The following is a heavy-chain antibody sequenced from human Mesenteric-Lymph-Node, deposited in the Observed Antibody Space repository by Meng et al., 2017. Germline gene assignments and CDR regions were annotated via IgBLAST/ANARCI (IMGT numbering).Heavy chain of an antibody. CDR2: IIPIFGTA. J-gene: IGHJ4*02. CDR3: ARAGGWLQSFSY. CDR1: GYTFTSYD. Sequence: SVKVSCKASGYTFTSYDISWVRQAPGQGLEWMGGIIPIFGTANYAQKFQGRVTITADESTSTAYMELSSLRSEDTAVYYCARAGGWLQSFSYWGQGTLVTVSS. V-gene: IGHV1-69*13. D-gene: IGHD5-24*01.